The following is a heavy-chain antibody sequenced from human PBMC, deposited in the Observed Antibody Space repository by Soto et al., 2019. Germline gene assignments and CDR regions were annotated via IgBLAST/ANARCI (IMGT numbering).Heavy chain of an antibody. D-gene: IGHD6-13*01. CDR1: GDSVSSNSAA. CDR2: TYYRSKWYN. J-gene: IGHJ6*02. V-gene: IGHV6-1*01. Sequence: SQTLSLTCAISGDSVSSNSAAWNWIRQSPSRGLEWLGRTYYRSKWYNDYAVSVKSRITINPDTSKNQFSLQLNSVTPEDTAVYYCARDGEVAAAVRIYYYYGMDVWGQGTTVTVSS. CDR3: ARDGEVAAAVRIYYYYGMDV.